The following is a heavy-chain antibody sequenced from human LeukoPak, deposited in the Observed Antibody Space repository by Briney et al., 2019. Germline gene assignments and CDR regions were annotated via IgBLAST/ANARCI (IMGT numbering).Heavy chain of an antibody. D-gene: IGHD1-1*01. CDR2: INPNSGGT. Sequence: ASVTLRFSGSGYTFTGYYMHWVRQAPGQGLEWMGWINPNSGGTNYEQTYPVRVTMTRDTSISTAYMELSRLRSDDTAVYYCATRDADRPYKGFDPWGRGTLVPVSS. CDR3: ATRDADRPYKGFDP. J-gene: IGHJ5*02. V-gene: IGHV1-2*02. CDR1: GYTFTGYY.